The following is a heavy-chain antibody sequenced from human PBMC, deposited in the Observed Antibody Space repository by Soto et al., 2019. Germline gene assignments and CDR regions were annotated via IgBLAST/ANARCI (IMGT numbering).Heavy chain of an antibody. V-gene: IGHV4-30-2*01. D-gene: IGHD3-16*01. Sequence: SETLSLTCAVSGGSIISGGYCWGWIRQPPGKGLEWIGYIYHSGSTYYNPSLKSRVTISVDRSKNQFSLKLSSVTAADTAVYYCARGARATQGFFDYWGQGTLVTVSS. J-gene: IGHJ4*02. CDR3: ARGARATQGFFDY. CDR2: IYHSGST. CDR1: GGSIISGGYC.